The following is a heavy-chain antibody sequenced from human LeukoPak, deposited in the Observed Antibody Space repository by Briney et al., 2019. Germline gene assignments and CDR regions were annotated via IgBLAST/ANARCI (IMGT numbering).Heavy chain of an antibody. Sequence: ASVKVSCKASGYTFTSYYMHWVRQAPGQGLEWMGWMNPNSGNTGYAQKFQGRVTMTRNTSISTAYMELSSLRSEDTAVYYCAREGYGGNSGDFDYWGQGTLVTVSS. J-gene: IGHJ4*02. CDR2: MNPNSGNT. V-gene: IGHV1-8*02. CDR1: GYTFTSYY. CDR3: AREGYGGNSGDFDY. D-gene: IGHD4-23*01.